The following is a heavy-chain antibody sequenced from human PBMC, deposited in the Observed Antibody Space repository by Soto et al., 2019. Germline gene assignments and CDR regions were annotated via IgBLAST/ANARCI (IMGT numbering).Heavy chain of an antibody. D-gene: IGHD5-18*01. CDR1: GFTFSSYW. CDR3: ARALDTAMVLDAFDI. J-gene: IGHJ3*02. V-gene: IGHV3-7*04. CDR2: IKQDGSEK. Sequence: GGSLRLSCAASGFTFSSYWMSWVRQAPGKGLEWVANIKQDGSEKYYVDSVKGRFTISRDNAKNSLYLQMNSLRAEDTAVYYCARALDTAMVLDAFDIWGQGTMVTVSS.